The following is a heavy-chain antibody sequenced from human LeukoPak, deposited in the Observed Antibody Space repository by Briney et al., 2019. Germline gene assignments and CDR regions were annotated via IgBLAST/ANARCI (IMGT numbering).Heavy chain of an antibody. V-gene: IGHV4-39*01. CDR1: GGSISSSNYY. CDR2: VYYSGST. D-gene: IGHD1-26*01. J-gene: IGHJ4*02. Sequence: SETLSLTCTVSGGSISSSNYYWAWIRQPPGKGLEWIGSVYYSGSTYYNPSLKSRVTISVDTSKNQFSLKLSSVTAADTAVYYCARQTPVGAKDFDYWGQGTLVTVSS. CDR3: ARQTPVGAKDFDY.